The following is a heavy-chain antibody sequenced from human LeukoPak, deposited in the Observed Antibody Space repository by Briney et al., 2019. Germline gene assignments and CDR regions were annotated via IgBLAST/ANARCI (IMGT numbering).Heavy chain of an antibody. J-gene: IGHJ5*02. D-gene: IGHD6-13*01. Sequence: GESLKISCKGSGYSFTSYWIGWVRQRPGKGLEWMGIIYPRDSDIRYSLCFQGLVTIPADNPISTAYLQWSSLKASDSDMYYCARRHSSSWYLFDPWGQGTLVTVSS. V-gene: IGHV5-51*01. CDR1: GYSFTSYW. CDR3: ARRHSSSWYLFDP. CDR2: IYPRDSDI.